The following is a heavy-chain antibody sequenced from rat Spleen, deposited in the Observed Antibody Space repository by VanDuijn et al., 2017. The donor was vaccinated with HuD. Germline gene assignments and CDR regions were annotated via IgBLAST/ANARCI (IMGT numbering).Heavy chain of an antibody. V-gene: IGHV5-29*01. J-gene: IGHJ2*01. CDR3: TRGEEAIGGY. CDR1: GFTFNDHF. D-gene: IGHD1-11*01. Sequence: EVQLVESNGGLVQPGRSLKLSCAASGFTFNDHFMAWVRQAPTKGLEWVATISSDGSTTYYRDSVKGRFTISRDNAQNTLYLQMNSLRSEDTATYYCTRGEEAIGGYWGQGVMVTVSS. CDR2: ISSDGSTT.